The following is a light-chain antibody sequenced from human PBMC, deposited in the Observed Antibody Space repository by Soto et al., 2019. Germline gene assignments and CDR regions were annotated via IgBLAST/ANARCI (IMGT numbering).Light chain of an antibody. CDR2: DAS. J-gene: IGKJ3*01. CDR3: HHYTRSPIFT. Sequence: EVVLTQSPGTLSLSAGERATLSCRASQSVADNHLAWYQQKPGQAPRLLIYDASPRAAGIPDRFSGSGSGTDFTLTISRLEPEDVGVYFCHHYTRSPIFTFGPGTTVD. V-gene: IGKV3-20*01. CDR1: QSVADNH.